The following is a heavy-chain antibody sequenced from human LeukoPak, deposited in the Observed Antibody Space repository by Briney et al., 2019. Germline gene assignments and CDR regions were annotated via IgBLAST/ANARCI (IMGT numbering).Heavy chain of an antibody. CDR2: ISGSGGST. V-gene: IGHV3-23*01. D-gene: IGHD3-3*01. CDR3: ARGYDFWSGYYAPDYGMDV. J-gene: IGHJ6*02. CDR1: GFTFSSYA. Sequence: PGGSLRLSCAASGFTFSSYAMSWVRQAPGKGLEWVSAISGSGGSTYYADSVKGRFTISRDNSKNTLYLQMNSLRAEDTAVYYCARGYDFWSGYYAPDYGMDVWGQGTTVTVSS.